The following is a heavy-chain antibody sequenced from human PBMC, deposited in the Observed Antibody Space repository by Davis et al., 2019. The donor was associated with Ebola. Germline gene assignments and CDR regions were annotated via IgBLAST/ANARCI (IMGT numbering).Heavy chain of an antibody. CDR1: GGSISTSSYS. D-gene: IGHD6-13*01. CDR2: IYYSGSP. V-gene: IGHV4-39*01. J-gene: IGHJ5*02. CDR3: ARQESGRWYEGVHLDP. Sequence: MPSETLSLTCTVSGGSISTSSYSWGWIRQPPGKGLEWIGSIYYSGSPYVSPSLKSRVTVSLDTSKNQFSLKLGSVTAADTAVYYCARQESGRWYEGVHLDPWGQGTLVTVSS.